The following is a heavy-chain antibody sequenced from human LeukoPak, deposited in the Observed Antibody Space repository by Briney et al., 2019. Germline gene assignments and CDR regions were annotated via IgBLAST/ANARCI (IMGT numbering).Heavy chain of an antibody. CDR3: AKDKSRYCSGGSCYRTFDY. D-gene: IGHD2-15*01. CDR1: GFTFSSYA. CDR2: ISGSGGST. V-gene: IGHV3-23*01. J-gene: IGHJ4*02. Sequence: GGSLRLSCAASGFTFSSYAMSWVRQAPGRGLEWVSAISGSGGSTYYADSVKGRFTISRDNSKNTLYLQMNSLRAEDTAVYYCAKDKSRYCSGGSCYRTFDYWGQGTLVTVSS.